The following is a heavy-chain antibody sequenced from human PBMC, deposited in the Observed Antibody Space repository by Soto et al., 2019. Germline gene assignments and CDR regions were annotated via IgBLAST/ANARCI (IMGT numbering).Heavy chain of an antibody. Sequence: PGGSLRLSCAASGFTFSSYAMSWVRQAPGKGLEWVSAISGSGGSTYYADSVKGRFTISRDNSKNTLYLQMNSLRAEDTAVYYCAGRGIYCDSNPFDYWGQGTLVTVSS. D-gene: IGHD3-22*01. CDR2: ISGSGGST. CDR3: AGRGIYCDSNPFDY. V-gene: IGHV3-23*01. CDR1: GFTFSSYA. J-gene: IGHJ4*02.